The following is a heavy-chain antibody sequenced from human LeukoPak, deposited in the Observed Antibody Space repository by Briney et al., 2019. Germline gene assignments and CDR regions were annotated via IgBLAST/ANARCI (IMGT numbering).Heavy chain of an antibody. D-gene: IGHD3/OR15-3a*01. J-gene: IGHJ4*02. CDR2: ISRSGGNI. CDR3: AWGLGLDY. Sequence: GGSLRPSCAASGLTFISYTMNWVRQAPGRGLEWVSSISRSGGNIYYADSMKGRFTISRDNDKNSLYLQMNSLRDEDTAVYYCAWGLGLDYWGQGTLVIVSS. V-gene: IGHV3-21*06. CDR1: GLTFISYT.